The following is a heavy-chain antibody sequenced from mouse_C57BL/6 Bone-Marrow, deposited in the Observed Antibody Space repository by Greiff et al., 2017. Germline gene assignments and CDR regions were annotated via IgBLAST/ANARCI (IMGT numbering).Heavy chain of an antibody. V-gene: IGHV1-66*01. CDR2: IYPGSGNT. D-gene: IGHD2-1*01. CDR3: ARLRSAIYYGN. Sequence: QVQLQQSGPELVKPGASVKISCKASGYSFTSYYIHWVKQRPGQGLEWIGWIYPGSGNTKYNEKFKGKATLTADTSSSTAYMQLSSLTSEDSAVYYCARLRSAIYYGNGGQGTTLTVSS. CDR1: GYSFTSYY. J-gene: IGHJ2*01.